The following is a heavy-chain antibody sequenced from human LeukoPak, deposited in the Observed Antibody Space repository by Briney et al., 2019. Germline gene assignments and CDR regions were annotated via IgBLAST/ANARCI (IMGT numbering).Heavy chain of an antibody. Sequence: GASVKVSCKASGGTFSSYAISWVRQAPGQGLEWMGRIIPILGIANYAQKFQGRVTITADKSTSTAYMELSSLRSEDTAVYYCASWRLPPWDSNGYYYFDYWGQGTLVTVSS. CDR2: IIPILGIA. CDR1: GGTFSSYA. V-gene: IGHV1-69*04. D-gene: IGHD3-22*01. J-gene: IGHJ4*02. CDR3: ASWRLPPWDSNGYYYFDY.